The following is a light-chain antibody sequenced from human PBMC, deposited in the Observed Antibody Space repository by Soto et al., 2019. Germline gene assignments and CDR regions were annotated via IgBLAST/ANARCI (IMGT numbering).Light chain of an antibody. CDR2: AAS. CDR3: QQSYSTY. CDR1: QSIDTY. J-gene: IGKJ3*01. V-gene: IGKV1-39*01. Sequence: DVQMTQSPSSLSASVGDRVTMTCRASQSIDTYLNWYQQKPGKAPKLLIYAASSLQSGVPSRFSGSGSGTDFTLTISSRQREYFATYYCQQSYSTYFGPGTRVEIK.